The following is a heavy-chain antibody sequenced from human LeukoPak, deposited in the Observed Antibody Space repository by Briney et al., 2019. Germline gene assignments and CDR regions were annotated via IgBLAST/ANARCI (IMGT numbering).Heavy chain of an antibody. CDR3: AKDCRDGYNWDAFDI. CDR2: ISYDGSNK. CDR1: GFTFSSYG. V-gene: IGHV3-30*18. Sequence: PGGSLRLSCAASGFTFSSYGMHWVRQAPGKGLEWVAVISYDGSNKYYADSVKGRFTISRDNSKNTLYLQMNSLRAEDTAVYYCAKDCRDGYNWDAFDIWGQGTMVTVSS. D-gene: IGHD5-24*01. J-gene: IGHJ3*02.